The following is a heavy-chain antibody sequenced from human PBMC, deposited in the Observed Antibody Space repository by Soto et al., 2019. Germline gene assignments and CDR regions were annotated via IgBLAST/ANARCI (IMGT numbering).Heavy chain of an antibody. CDR1: GGSFSGSY. J-gene: IGHJ3*02. CDR3: ARGVGSSGWYYGSFDI. Sequence: QVQLQQWGAGLLKPSETLSLTCAVYGGSFSGSYWNWIRQPPGKGLEWIGEINQSGSTNYNPSLKSSVTISVDTSKNQFSLKLSSVTAADSAVYYCARGVGSSGWYYGSFDIWGPGTMVTVSS. V-gene: IGHV4-34*01. D-gene: IGHD6-19*01. CDR2: INQSGST.